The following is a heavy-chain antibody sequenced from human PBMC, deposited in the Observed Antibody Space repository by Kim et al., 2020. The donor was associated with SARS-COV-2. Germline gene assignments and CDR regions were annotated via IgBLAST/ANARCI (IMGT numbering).Heavy chain of an antibody. CDR2: INAGNGNT. J-gene: IGHJ5*02. D-gene: IGHD3-10*01. CDR3: ARDPVLLWFGGSGLHWFDP. V-gene: IGHV1-3*01. CDR1: GYTFTSYA. Sequence: ASVKVSCKASGYTFTSYAMHWVRQAPGQRLEWMGWINAGNGNTKYSQKFQGRVTITRDTSASTAYMELSSLRSEDTAVYYCARDPVLLWFGGSGLHWFDPWGQGTLVTVSS.